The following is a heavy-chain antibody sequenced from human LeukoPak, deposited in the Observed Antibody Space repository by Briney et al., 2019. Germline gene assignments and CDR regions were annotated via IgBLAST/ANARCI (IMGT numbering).Heavy chain of an antibody. CDR1: GFTFSDYY. CDR2: ISSSGSTI. J-gene: IGHJ6*03. CDR3: ASTQRGYSYGSLYYYMDV. Sequence: PGGSLRLPCAASGFTFSDYYMSWIRQAPGKGLEWVSYISSSGSTIYYADSVKGRFTISRDNAKNSLYLQMNSLRAEDTAVYYCASTQRGYSYGSLYYYMDVWGKGPRSPSP. D-gene: IGHD5-18*01. V-gene: IGHV3-11*04.